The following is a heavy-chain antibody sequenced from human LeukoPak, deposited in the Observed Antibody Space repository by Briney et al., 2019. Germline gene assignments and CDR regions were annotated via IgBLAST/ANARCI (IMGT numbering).Heavy chain of an antibody. CDR3: AREDGTSMDNAFDI. J-gene: IGHJ3*02. CDR1: GGSFSGYY. Sequence: KTSETLSLTCAVYGGSFSGYYWSWIRQPPGKGLEWIGEINHSGSTNYNPSLKSRVTISLDTSKIQFSLNLSSVTAADTAVYYCAREDGTSMDNAFDIWGQGTMVTVSS. V-gene: IGHV4-34*01. CDR2: INHSGST. D-gene: IGHD5-18*01.